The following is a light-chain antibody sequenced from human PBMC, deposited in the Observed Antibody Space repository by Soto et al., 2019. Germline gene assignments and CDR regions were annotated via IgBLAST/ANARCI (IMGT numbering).Light chain of an antibody. J-gene: IGLJ3*02. CDR3: CSFGGGNKVL. Sequence: QSALTQPPSASGSPGQSVTISCTGTSSDVGGYNFVSWYQQHPGKVPKPMIYEVSKRPSGVPDRFSGSKSGNTASLTVSVLQAEDEADYYCCSFGGGNKVLFGGGTKVTVL. V-gene: IGLV2-8*01. CDR2: EVS. CDR1: SSDVGGYNF.